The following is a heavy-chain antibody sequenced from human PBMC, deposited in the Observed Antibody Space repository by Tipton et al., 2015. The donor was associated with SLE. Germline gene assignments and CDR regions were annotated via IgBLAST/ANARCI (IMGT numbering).Heavy chain of an antibody. CDR2: IYPGDSET. V-gene: IGHV5-51*03. J-gene: IGHJ3*02. CDR1: GYNFNTYW. CDR3: ARKSGSSWPDAFDI. D-gene: IGHD6-13*01. Sequence: QSGAEVKKPGESLKTSCKASGYNFNTYWIGWVRQMPGKGLEWMAIIYPGDSETKYSPSFQGQITISADKSIRTAYLQWNSLKASDTAMYYCARKSGSSWPDAFDIWGQGTMVTVSS.